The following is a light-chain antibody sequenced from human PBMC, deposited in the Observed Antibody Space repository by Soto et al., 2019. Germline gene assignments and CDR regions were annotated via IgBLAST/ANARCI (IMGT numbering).Light chain of an antibody. V-gene: IGLV2-14*01. CDR1: SSDVGYYNY. CDR3: SSYTSSSTYV. J-gene: IGLJ1*01. Sequence: QSALTQPASVSGSPGQSITISCTGTSSDVGYYNYVSWYQQHPGKAPKLMIYDVSNRPSGISNRFSGSKSGNTASLTISGLQAEDEADYYCSSYTSSSTYVLGTGTKLTVL. CDR2: DVS.